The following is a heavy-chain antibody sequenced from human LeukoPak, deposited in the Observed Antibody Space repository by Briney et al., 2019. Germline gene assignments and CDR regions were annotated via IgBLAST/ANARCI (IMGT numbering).Heavy chain of an antibody. J-gene: IGHJ4*02. CDR2: INPNSGGT. D-gene: IGHD6-19*01. CDR1: GYTFTGYY. Sequence: GASVKVSCKASGYTFTGYYMHWVRQAPGQGLEWMGRINPNSGGTNYAQKLQGRVTMTTDTSTSTAYMELRSLSSDDTAVYYCARDYSHSSGWYDCFDYWGQGTLVTVSS. V-gene: IGHV1-2*06. CDR3: ARDYSHSSGWYDCFDY.